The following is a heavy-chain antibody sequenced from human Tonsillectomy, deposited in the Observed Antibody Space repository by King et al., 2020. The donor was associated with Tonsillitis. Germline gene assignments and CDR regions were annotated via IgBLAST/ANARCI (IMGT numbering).Heavy chain of an antibody. Sequence: VQLVESGGGLVQPGRSLRLSCTASGFTFGDYAMSWFRQAPGKGLEWVGFIRSKAYGGTTEYAASVKGRFTISRDDSKSIAYLQMNSLKTEDTAMYYCTRRGRRIAVAGTSRYYFDFWGQGTLVTVSS. CDR2: IRSKAYGGTT. CDR3: TRRGRRIAVAGTSRYYFDF. CDR1: GFTFGDYA. J-gene: IGHJ4*02. V-gene: IGHV3-49*03. D-gene: IGHD6-19*01.